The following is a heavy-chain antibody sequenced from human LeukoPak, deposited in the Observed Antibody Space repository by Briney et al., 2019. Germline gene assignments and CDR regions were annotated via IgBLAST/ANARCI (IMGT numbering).Heavy chain of an antibody. J-gene: IGHJ4*02. CDR2: IKQDGSEK. CDR1: GFTFSSYW. V-gene: IGHV3-7*03. Sequence: GGSLRLSCAASGFTFSSYWMSWVRQAPGKGLEWVANIKQDGSEKYYVDSVKGRFTISRDNAKNSLYLQMNSLRAEDTAVYYCAKAPPRFPSYDSSGSRGVYYFDYWGQGTLVTVSS. D-gene: IGHD3-22*01. CDR3: AKAPPRFPSYDSSGSRGVYYFDY.